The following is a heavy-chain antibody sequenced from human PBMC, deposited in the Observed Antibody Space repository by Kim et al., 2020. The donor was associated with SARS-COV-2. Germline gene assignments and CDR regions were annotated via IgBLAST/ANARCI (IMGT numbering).Heavy chain of an antibody. J-gene: IGHJ4*02. CDR3: ARGYYDSSPPADY. Sequence: YSQKFQGRVTITRDTSATTAYMELSSLRSEDTAVYYCARGYYDSSPPADYWGQGTLVTVSS. V-gene: IGHV1-3*01. D-gene: IGHD3-22*01.